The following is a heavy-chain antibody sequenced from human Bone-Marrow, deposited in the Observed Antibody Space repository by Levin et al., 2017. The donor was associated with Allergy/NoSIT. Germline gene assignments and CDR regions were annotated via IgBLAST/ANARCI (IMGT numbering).Heavy chain of an antibody. J-gene: IGHJ3*02. CDR2: ISEKGDST. CDR3: VKPSWIQLWGGSFDI. CDR1: GFTFNNYI. D-gene: IGHD5-18*01. V-gene: IGHV3-64D*06. Sequence: GESLKISCSASGFTFNNYIMYWVRQAPGKGLEYVSSISEKGDSTYYADSVKGRFTISRDNSKDALYLQMTSLTVEDTAVYHCVKPSWIQLWGGSFDIWGQGTVVTVSS.